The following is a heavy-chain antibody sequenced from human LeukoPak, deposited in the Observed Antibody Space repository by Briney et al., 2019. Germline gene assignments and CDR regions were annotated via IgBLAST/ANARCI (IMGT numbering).Heavy chain of an antibody. V-gene: IGHV3-64D*09. Sequence: GVSLRLSCSASGFTFRSYAVHWVRQAPGKGLEYISSISSNGGSTYYADSVKGRFPISRDNSKNTLTLHMSSLKPEDTAVYYCVKSDNIVGATYFDYWGQGTLVTVSS. CDR3: VKSDNIVGATYFDY. CDR1: GFTFRSYA. CDR2: ISSNGGST. J-gene: IGHJ4*02. D-gene: IGHD1-26*01.